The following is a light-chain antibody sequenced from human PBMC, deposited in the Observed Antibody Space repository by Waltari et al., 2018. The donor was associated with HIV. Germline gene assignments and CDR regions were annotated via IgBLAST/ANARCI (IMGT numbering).Light chain of an antibody. CDR1: QNLLKSSNTKNH. CDR3: QQYYNLLPT. CDR2: WAS. J-gene: IGKJ3*01. V-gene: IGKV4-1*01. Sequence: DLVMTQSPVSLSVSLGARATISCKSTQNLLKSSNTKNHLAWYQQRPRQPPKLLISWASTRESGVPDRFSGSGSGTDFTLTISSLQAEDVAVYYCQQYYNLLPTFGPGTKVDIK.